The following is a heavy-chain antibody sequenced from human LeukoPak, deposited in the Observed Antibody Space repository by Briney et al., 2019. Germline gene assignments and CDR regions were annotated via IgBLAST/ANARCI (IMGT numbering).Heavy chain of an antibody. D-gene: IGHD3-16*01. Sequence: GGSLRLSCAASGFTFDDYAMHWVRHAPGKGLEWVSGISWNSGSIVYADSVKGRFTISRDNAKNSLYLQMNSLRAEDTALYYCAKDIHGGGGLDAFDIWGQGTMVTVSS. J-gene: IGHJ3*02. CDR1: GFTFDDYA. CDR3: AKDIHGGGGLDAFDI. CDR2: ISWNSGSI. V-gene: IGHV3-9*01.